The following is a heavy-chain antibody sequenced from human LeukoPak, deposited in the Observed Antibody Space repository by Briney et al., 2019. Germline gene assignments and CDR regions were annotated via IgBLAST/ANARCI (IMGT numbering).Heavy chain of an antibody. D-gene: IGHD2-15*01. CDR3: ARGLSSYCSGGSCSFTYFDN. V-gene: IGHV4-34*01. CDR1: GGSFSGNY. J-gene: IGHJ4*02. Sequence: NPSETLSLSCAVYGGSFSGNYWSWIRQPPGKGLEWIGEIDHSGSTNYNPSLKSRVTISVDTSKNQFSLNLNSVTAADTAVYYCARGLSSYCSGGSCSFTYFDNWGQGTLVTVSS. CDR2: IDHSGST.